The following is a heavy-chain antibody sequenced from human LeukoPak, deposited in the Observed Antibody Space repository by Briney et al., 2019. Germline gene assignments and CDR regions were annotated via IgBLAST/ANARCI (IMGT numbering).Heavy chain of an antibody. Sequence: PGGSLRLSCAASGFSISDYYMGWIRQGPGKGLEWLSYISRGSGDISYADSVKGRFTISRDNAKNSLYLQMNSLRAEDTAVYYCARYLRSGSYLLVDYWGQGTLVTVSS. V-gene: IGHV3-11*06. D-gene: IGHD1-26*01. CDR3: ARYLRSGSYLLVDY. CDR2: ISRGSGDI. CDR1: GFSISDYY. J-gene: IGHJ4*02.